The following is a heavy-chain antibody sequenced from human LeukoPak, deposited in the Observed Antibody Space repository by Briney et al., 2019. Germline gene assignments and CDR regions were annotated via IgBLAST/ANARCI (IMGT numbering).Heavy chain of an antibody. D-gene: IGHD2-2*01. V-gene: IGHV3-53*01. Sequence: GGSLRLSCAASGFDFSTYTMNWVRQAPGKGLEWVSVIYSGGSTYYADSVKGRFTTSRDNSKNTLYLQMNSLRAEDTAVYYCARAYSTILFYYYGMDVWGQGTTVTVSS. J-gene: IGHJ6*02. CDR1: GFDFSTYT. CDR2: IYSGGST. CDR3: ARAYSTILFYYYGMDV.